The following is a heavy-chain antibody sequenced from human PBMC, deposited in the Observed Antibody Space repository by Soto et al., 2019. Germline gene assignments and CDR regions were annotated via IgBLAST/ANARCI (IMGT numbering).Heavy chain of an antibody. J-gene: IGHJ4*02. CDR2: ISSDGAI. Sequence: EVQLVESGGDLVQPGGSLRLSCAASGFTFSTHNMNWVRQAPGKGVEWISHISSDGAIYYADSVKGRFTISRDNAQNSLFLQMDSLRVEDTAIYYCTRDRPQCCYFDCWGPGTRVTVSS. D-gene: IGHD6-19*01. CDR3: TRDRPQCCYFDC. CDR1: GFTFSTHN. V-gene: IGHV3-48*01.